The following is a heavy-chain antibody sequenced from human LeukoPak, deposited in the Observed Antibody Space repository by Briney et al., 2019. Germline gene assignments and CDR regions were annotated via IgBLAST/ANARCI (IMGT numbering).Heavy chain of an antibody. J-gene: IGHJ4*02. V-gene: IGHV4-39*01. CDR2: FYYSGST. Sequence: PSETLSLTCTVSGGSISTSTYYWGWIPQPPGKGLEWVGSFYYSGSTYHNPSLKSLAAISVDTSKYQFSLKLSSVTAADTAVYCCASDRTLVRVVITHPFDYWGKGTLVTVSS. CDR3: ASDRTLVRVVITHPFDY. CDR1: GGSISTSTYY. D-gene: IGHD3-10*01.